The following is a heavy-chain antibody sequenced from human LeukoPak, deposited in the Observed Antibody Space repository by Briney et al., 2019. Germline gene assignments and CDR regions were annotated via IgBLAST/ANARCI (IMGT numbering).Heavy chain of an antibody. D-gene: IGHD4-17*01. V-gene: IGHV3-7*01. J-gene: IGHJ4*02. CDR2: IKQDGSER. CDR1: GFTFSRYW. Sequence: GGSLRLSCAGSGFTFSRYWMSWVRQAPGKGLEWVANIKQDGSERYYVDSVKGRFTISRDNAKNSLYLQMNSLRAEDTAVYYCARDSDSTVTTMPYWGQGTLVTVSS. CDR3: ARDSDSTVTTMPY.